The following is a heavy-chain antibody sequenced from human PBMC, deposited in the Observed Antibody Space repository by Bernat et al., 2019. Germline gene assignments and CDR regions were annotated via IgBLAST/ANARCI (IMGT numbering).Heavy chain of an antibody. CDR2: IYYSGST. V-gene: IGHV4-59*08. CDR3: ATHKRGSSTDWFDP. D-gene: IGHD3-10*01. CDR1: GGSISSYY. J-gene: IGHJ5*02. Sequence: QVQLQESGPGLVKPSETLSLTCTVSGGSISSYYWSWIRQPPGKGLEWIGYIYYSGSTNYNPSVKSRVTISADQSKNQFSLRLTSVTAADTAVYYCATHKRGSSTDWFDPWGQGTLVTVSS.